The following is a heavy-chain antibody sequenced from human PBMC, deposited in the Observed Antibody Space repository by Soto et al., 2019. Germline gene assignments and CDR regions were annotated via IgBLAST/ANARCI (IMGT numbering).Heavy chain of an antibody. Sequence: QVQLVESGGGVVQPGGSLRLSCAASGFAFSSYGMHWVRQAPGKGLEWVAVVRYDGINKYYADSVKGRFTISRDNSKSMVYLQMHSLRPDDTAVYYCAKLPNCGGDCDFDYWGQGTLVTVSS. D-gene: IGHD2-21*02. CDR3: AKLPNCGGDCDFDY. V-gene: IGHV3-30*02. J-gene: IGHJ4*02. CDR2: VRYDGINK. CDR1: GFAFSSYG.